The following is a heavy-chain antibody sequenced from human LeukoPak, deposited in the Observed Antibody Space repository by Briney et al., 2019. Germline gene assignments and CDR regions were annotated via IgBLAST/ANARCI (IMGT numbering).Heavy chain of an antibody. CDR2: INPNSGGT. D-gene: IGHD2-2*01. V-gene: IGHV1-2*02. CDR3: ARDRATTTSGCYYYMDV. Sequence: ASVKVSCKASGYTFTGYYMHWVRQAPGQGLEWMGWINPNSGGTNYAQKFQGRVTMTRDTSISTAYMELSRLRSDDTAVYYCARDRATTTSGCYYYMDVWAKGPRSPSP. CDR1: GYTFTGYY. J-gene: IGHJ6*03.